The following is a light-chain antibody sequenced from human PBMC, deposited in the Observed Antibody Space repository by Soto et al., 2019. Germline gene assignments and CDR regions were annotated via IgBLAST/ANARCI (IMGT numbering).Light chain of an antibody. CDR3: QQYGSPWT. V-gene: IGKV3-20*01. J-gene: IGKJ1*01. CDR2: GAS. Sequence: EIVLTQSPGTVSLSPGERATLSCRASQSVSSSYLAWYQQKPGQAPRLLIYGASSRATGIPDRFSGSGSGTDFTLTISRLEPEDFAVYYCQQYGSPWTFGQGTKVEIK. CDR1: QSVSSSY.